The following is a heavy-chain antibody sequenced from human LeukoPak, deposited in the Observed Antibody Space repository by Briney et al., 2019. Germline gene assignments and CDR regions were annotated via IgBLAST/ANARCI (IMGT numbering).Heavy chain of an antibody. CDR1: GFSFSIYW. V-gene: IGHV3-74*01. J-gene: IGHJ4*02. D-gene: IGHD3-10*01. CDR2: INSDGSST. Sequence: TGGSLRLSCAASGFSFSIYWMHWVRQAPGKGLVWVSRINSDGSSTSYAESVKGRFTISRDNAKKTVYLQISSLRAEDTAVYYCARGAGTGSYYDYWGQGTLVTASS. CDR3: ARGAGTGSYYDY.